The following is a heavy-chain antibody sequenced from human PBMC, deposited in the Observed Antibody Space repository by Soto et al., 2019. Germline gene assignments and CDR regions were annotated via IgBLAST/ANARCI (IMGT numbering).Heavy chain of an antibody. CDR1: VFTFTSYI. CDR3: ARESDALHSNFEY. CDR2: ISSTTNYI. J-gene: IGHJ4*02. D-gene: IGHD2-15*01. V-gene: IGHV3-21*06. Sequence: VVSLRLSCSASVFTFTSYIINWFLQAPGKGLEWVSSISSTTNYIYYGDSMKCRFTISRDNAKNSLYLEMNSLRAEDTAVYYCARESDALHSNFEYWGQGTLVTVSS.